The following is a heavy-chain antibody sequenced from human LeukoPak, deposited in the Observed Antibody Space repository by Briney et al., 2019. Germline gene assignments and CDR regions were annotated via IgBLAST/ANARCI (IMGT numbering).Heavy chain of an antibody. CDR3: VIWGDYDVLTGYYVPDY. D-gene: IGHD3-9*01. CDR2: ITGSGTNR. Sequence: PGASLRLSCVASRFTFSNYAVSWVCQALGKGLEWVSAITGSGTNRYYADSLKGRFTTSRDNSKNTVFLQMNSLRHEDTAIYYCVIWGDYDVLTGYYVPDYWGQGSLVTVAS. CDR1: RFTFSNYA. J-gene: IGHJ4*02. V-gene: IGHV3-23*01.